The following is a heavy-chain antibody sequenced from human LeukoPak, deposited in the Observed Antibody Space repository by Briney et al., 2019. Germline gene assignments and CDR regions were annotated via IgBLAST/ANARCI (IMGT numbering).Heavy chain of an antibody. CDR2: ISGSGGST. D-gene: IGHD3-22*01. V-gene: IGHV3-23*01. Sequence: GGSLRLSCAASGFTFSSYAMSWVRQAPGKGLEWVSAISGSGGSTYYADSVKGRFTISRDNSKNTLYLQMNSLGAEDTAVYYCAKAKGAYYYDSSGYYSLWGQGTLVTVSS. J-gene: IGHJ4*02. CDR3: AKAKGAYYYDSSGYYSL. CDR1: GFTFSSYA.